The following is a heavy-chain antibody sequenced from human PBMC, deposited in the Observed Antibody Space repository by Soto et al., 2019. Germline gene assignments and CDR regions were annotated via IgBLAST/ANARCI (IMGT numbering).Heavy chain of an antibody. J-gene: IGHJ4*02. V-gene: IGHV3-30*18. Sequence: GSLRLSCAASGFIFSNYGMHWVRQAPGKGLEWVAVIASDGRDKKYADSVRGRFTISRDNSKNTMYLEMNSLRGDDAALYYCAKDKGPGPAVYYFDYWGQGTLVTVSS. D-gene: IGHD2-2*01. CDR2: IASDGRDK. CDR3: AKDKGPGPAVYYFDY. CDR1: GFIFSNYG.